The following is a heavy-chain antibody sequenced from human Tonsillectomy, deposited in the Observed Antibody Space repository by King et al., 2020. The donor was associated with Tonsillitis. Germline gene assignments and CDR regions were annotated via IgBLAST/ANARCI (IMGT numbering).Heavy chain of an antibody. CDR2: IFYSGST. CDR3: TTVHTIDCYFDL. CDR1: GGSISSYY. D-gene: IGHD2-2*01. J-gene: IGHJ2*01. Sequence: QLQESGPGLVKPSETLSLTCTVSGGSISSYYWGWIRQPPGKGLEWIGYIFYSGSTNYNPSLRSRVTISVDTSKNQFSLNLSSVTAADTAVYYCTTVHTIDCYFDLWGRGTLVTVSS. V-gene: IGHV4-59*01.